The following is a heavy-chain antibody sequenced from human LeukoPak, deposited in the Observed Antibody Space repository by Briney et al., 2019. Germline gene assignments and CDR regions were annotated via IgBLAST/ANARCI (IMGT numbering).Heavy chain of an antibody. Sequence: SETLSLTCTVSGGSISSGDYYWSWIRQPPGKGLEWSGYIYYSGSTYYNPSLKSRVTISVDTSKNQFSLKLSSVTAADTAVYYCAREPRDFWSGYYTGGYMDVWGKGTTVTVSS. V-gene: IGHV4-30-4*08. J-gene: IGHJ6*03. CDR3: AREPRDFWSGYYTGGYMDV. CDR1: GGSISSGDYY. D-gene: IGHD3-3*01. CDR2: IYYSGST.